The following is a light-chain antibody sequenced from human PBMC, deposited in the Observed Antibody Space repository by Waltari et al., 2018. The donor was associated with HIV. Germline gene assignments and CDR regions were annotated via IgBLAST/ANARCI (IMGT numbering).Light chain of an antibody. V-gene: IGLV1-40*01. Sequence: QSVLTQPPSVSGAPGQRVTISCTGSSSNIGAGFDVHWYQQLPGTAPRLLIYGNNTRPAGVPGRCSGSKSGTSASLAITGLQAEDEADYDCQAYDSSLSGWVFGGRTKLTVL. CDR2: GNN. J-gene: IGLJ3*02. CDR3: QAYDSSLSGWV. CDR1: SSNIGAGFD.